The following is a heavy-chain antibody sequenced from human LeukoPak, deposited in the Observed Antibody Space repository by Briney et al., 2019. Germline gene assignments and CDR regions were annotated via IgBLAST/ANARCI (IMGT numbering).Heavy chain of an antibody. CDR1: GGSISSYY. CDR2: IYYSGST. CDR3: PKGPPVAGGTNAPYNYSSGKDV. D-gene: IGHD1-14*01. V-gene: IGHV4-59*01. Sequence: SETLSLTCTVSGGSISSYYWSWIRQPPGKGLEWIGYIYYSGSTNYNPSLKSRVTISVDTSKNQFSLKLSSVTAADTAVYYCPKGPPVAGGTNAPYNYSSGKDVGGQGTTLTVSS. J-gene: IGHJ6*02.